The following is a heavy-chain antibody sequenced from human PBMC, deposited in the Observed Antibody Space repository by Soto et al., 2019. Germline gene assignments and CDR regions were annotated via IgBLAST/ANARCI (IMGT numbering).Heavy chain of an antibody. CDR3: ARGSSPVAWKGPYYFDS. CDR2: ISSSSSPI. J-gene: IGHJ4*02. Sequence: EVQLVESGGGLVQPGGSLRLSCAASGFTFSSYSMNWVRQAPGKGLEWVSYISSSSSPIYYADSVKGRFTISRDNAKNSLYVQMNSRRAEDTAVYYCARGSSPVAWKGPYYFDSWGEGPLVTVSS. CDR1: GFTFSSYS. D-gene: IGHD1-1*01. V-gene: IGHV3-48*01.